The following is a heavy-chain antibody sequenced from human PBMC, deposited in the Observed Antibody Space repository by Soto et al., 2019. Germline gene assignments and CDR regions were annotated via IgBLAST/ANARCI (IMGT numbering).Heavy chain of an antibody. V-gene: IGHV3-30-3*01. Sequence: QVQLVESGGNAVQPGRSLKISCAAPGFSFSSYAMHWVRQAPGQGLEWVAVISYDGGNKYYADSVKGRFTISRDNSKNTLYLQMNSLRGDDTAVYYCVSGEIRGFVYHGMETWGQGTTVTVSS. CDR2: ISYDGGNK. CDR1: GFSFSSYA. CDR3: VSGEIRGFVYHGMET. D-gene: IGHD3-10*01. J-gene: IGHJ6*02.